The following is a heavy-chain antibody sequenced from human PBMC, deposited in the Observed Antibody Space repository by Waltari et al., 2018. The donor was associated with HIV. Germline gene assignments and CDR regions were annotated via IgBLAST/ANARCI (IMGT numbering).Heavy chain of an antibody. CDR3: AGIVVAEAAQFDT. D-gene: IGHD2-15*01. Sequence: QVQLQESGPGLVKPSQTLSLTCTVSGGSIRSGGSYWSWIRQHPGKGLEWIGYIYYRGSTYYNPSLKSRLTIAVDTSKNQFSLHLSSVTAADTAVYYCAGIVVAEAAQFDTWGQGTLVTVSS. V-gene: IGHV4-31*03. CDR1: GGSIRSGGSY. CDR2: IYYRGST. J-gene: IGHJ4*02.